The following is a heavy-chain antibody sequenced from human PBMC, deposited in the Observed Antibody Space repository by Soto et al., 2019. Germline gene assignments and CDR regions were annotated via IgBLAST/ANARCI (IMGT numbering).Heavy chain of an antibody. CDR2: IIPIFGTA. D-gene: IGHD3-22*01. Sequence: SVKVSCKASGGTFSSYAISWVRQAPGQGLEWMGGIIPIFGTANYAQKFQGRVTITADKSTSTAYMELSSLRSEDTAVYYCASSPPLYYYDSSGPPGWFDPWGQGTLVTSPQ. J-gene: IGHJ5*02. CDR3: ASSPPLYYYDSSGPPGWFDP. V-gene: IGHV1-69*06. CDR1: GGTFSSYA.